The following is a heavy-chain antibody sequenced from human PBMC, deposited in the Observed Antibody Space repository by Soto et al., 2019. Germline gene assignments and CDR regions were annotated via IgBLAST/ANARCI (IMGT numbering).Heavy chain of an antibody. D-gene: IGHD1-1*01. J-gene: IGHJ4*02. Sequence: GASVKVSCKASGGTFSSYAISWVRQAPGQGLECMGGIIPVFGTANYAQKFQGRVTINADESTSTVYMELSSLRSEDTAVYYCARGWNEFPHWGQGTLVTVSS. CDR2: IIPVFGTA. CDR3: ARGWNEFPH. CDR1: GGTFSSYA. V-gene: IGHV1-69*13.